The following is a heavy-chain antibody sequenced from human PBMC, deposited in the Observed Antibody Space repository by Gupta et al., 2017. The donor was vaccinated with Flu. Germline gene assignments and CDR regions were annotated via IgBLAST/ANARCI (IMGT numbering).Heavy chain of an antibody. V-gene: IGHV3-15*01. CDR3: TTDGVVVVPAAMAVY. D-gene: IGHD2-2*01. CDR2: IKSKTDGGTT. Sequence: GKGLEWVGRIKSKTDGGTTDYAAPVKGRFTISRDDSKNTLYLQMNSLKTEDTAVYYCTTDGVVVVPAAMAVYWGQGTLVTVSS. J-gene: IGHJ4*02.